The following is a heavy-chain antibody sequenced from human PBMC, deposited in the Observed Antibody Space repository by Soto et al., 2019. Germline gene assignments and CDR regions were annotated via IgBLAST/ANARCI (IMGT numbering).Heavy chain of an antibody. CDR3: ARGYYDSSGYIF. Sequence: ASVKVSCKASGYTFTGYYMHWVRQAPGQGLEWMGWINPNSGGTNYAQKFQGWVTMTRDTSISKAYMELGRLGSDDTAVYYCARGYYDSSGYIFWGQGTLVTVSS. V-gene: IGHV1-2*04. CDR2: INPNSGGT. J-gene: IGHJ4*02. D-gene: IGHD3-22*01. CDR1: GYTFTGYY.